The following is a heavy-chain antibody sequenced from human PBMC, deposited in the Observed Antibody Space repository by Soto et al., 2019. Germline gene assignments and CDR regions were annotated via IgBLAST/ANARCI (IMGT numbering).Heavy chain of an antibody. CDR3: AHRGFYYDSSGYYPWSWFDP. D-gene: IGHD3-22*01. CDR2: IYWDDDK. Sequence: QITLKESGPTLVKPTQTLTLTCTFSGFSLSTSGGGVGWIRQPPGKALEWLALIYWDDDKRYNPSLKSRLTIIKDTSKNQVVLTMTNMHPVDTATYYCAHRGFYYDSSGYYPWSWFDPWGQGTLVTVSS. J-gene: IGHJ5*02. V-gene: IGHV2-5*02. CDR1: GFSLSTSGGG.